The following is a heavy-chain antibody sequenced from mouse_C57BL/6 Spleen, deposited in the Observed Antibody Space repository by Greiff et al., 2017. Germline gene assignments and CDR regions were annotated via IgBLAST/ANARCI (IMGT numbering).Heavy chain of an antibody. D-gene: IGHD1-2*01. CDR3: ARLITTAGNY. J-gene: IGHJ2*01. CDR1: GYTFTSYW. CDR2: IHPNSGST. Sequence: VQLQESGAELVKPGASVKLSCKASGYTFTSYWMHWVKQRPGQGLEWIGMIHPNSGSTNYNEKFKSKATLTVDKSSSTAYMQLSSLTSEDSAVYYCARLITTAGNYWGQGTTLTVSS. V-gene: IGHV1-64*01.